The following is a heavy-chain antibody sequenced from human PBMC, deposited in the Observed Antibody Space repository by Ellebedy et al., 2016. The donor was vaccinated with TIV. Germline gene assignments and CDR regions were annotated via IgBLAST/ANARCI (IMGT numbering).Heavy chain of an antibody. CDR1: GYTFTSYY. CDR3: ARNAGTLDTAMDQHFDY. CDR2: INPTGDST. V-gene: IGHV1-46*01. Sequence: ASVEVSCKASGYTFTSYYIHWVRQAPGQGLEYMGIINPTGDSTSYAQKFQGRVTMTRDTSTSTVYMELSSLRSEDTAVYYCARNAGTLDTAMDQHFDYWGQGTLVTVSS. J-gene: IGHJ4*02. D-gene: IGHD5-18*01.